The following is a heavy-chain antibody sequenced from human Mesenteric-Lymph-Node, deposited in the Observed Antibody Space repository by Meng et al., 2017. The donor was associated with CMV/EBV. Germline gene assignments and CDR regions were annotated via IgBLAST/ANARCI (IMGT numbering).Heavy chain of an antibody. CDR2: MNLNSGNT. CDR1: GYTFANSE. J-gene: IGHJ4*02. V-gene: IGHV1-8*01. Sequence: ASVKVSCKASGYTFANSEINWVRQAPGQGLEWMGWMNLNSGNTGYALQFQGRMTITRNTSIRTAFMELSSLTYEDTAVYYCAKGATGIAVAVPFDYWGQGTLVTVSS. D-gene: IGHD6-19*01. CDR3: AKGATGIAVAVPFDY.